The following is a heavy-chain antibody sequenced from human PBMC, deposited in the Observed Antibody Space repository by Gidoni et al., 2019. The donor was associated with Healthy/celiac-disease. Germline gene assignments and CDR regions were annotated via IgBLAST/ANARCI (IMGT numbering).Heavy chain of an antibody. V-gene: IGHV4-30-4*01. D-gene: IGHD5-12*01. Sequence: QVQLQESGPGLVKPSQTLSLTCTVSGGSISSGDYYWSWIRPPPGKGLEWIGYIYYSGSTYYNPSLKSRVTISVDTSKNQFSLKLSSVTAADTAVYYCARLLPGGSWLRLPYYFDYWGQGTLVTVSS. CDR2: IYYSGST. CDR3: ARLLPGGSWLRLPYYFDY. J-gene: IGHJ4*02. CDR1: GGSISSGDYY.